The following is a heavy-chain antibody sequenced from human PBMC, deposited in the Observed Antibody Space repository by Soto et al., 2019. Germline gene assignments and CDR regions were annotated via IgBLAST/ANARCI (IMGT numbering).Heavy chain of an antibody. CDR1: GDSMTSGDYS. Sequence: LSLTCTVSGDSMTSGDYSWSWIRQPPGKGLEWLGYIYRTGNTHYSPSLKSRVSISQDRSKNQFSLELTSVTAADTAVYYCARGDYQYSIDYWGQGTLVTVSS. V-gene: IGHV4-30-2*01. J-gene: IGHJ4*02. CDR3: ARGDYQYSIDY. CDR2: IYRTGNT. D-gene: IGHD2-2*01.